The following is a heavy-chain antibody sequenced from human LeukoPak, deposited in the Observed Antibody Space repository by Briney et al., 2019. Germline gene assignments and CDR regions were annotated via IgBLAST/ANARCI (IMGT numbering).Heavy chain of an antibody. D-gene: IGHD3-22*01. CDR3: AKGEYYYDSSGYYLFDY. Sequence: GGSLRLSCAASGFTFSSYGMHWVRQAPGKGLEWVAVISYDGSNKYYADSVKGRFIISRDNSKNTLYLQMNSPRAEDTAVYYCAKGEYYYDSSGYYLFDYWGQGTLVTVSS. V-gene: IGHV3-30*18. J-gene: IGHJ4*02. CDR2: ISYDGSNK. CDR1: GFTFSSYG.